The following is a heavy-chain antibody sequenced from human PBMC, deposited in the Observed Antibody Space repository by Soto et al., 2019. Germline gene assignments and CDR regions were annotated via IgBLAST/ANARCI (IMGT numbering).Heavy chain of an antibody. V-gene: IGHV3-20*04. J-gene: IGHJ4*02. CDR3: AKCSSTSCYIMAYFDY. Sequence: EVQLVESGGGVVRPGGSLRLSCAASVFTFDDYAMSWVRQAPGKGLEWVADINWNGRSTTYADSLTGRFTISRDNAKNSLHLTINSLRAEDTALYFCAKCSSTSCYIMAYFDYWGQGTLVTVSS. CDR1: VFTFDDYA. D-gene: IGHD2-2*02. CDR2: INWNGRST.